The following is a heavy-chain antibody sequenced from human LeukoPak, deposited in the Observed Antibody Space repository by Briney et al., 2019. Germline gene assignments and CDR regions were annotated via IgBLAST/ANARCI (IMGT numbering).Heavy chain of an antibody. CDR3: VKDAVVVPTGWFDP. Sequence: GGSLRLSCAASGFTLSSYAMSCVRQAPGRGLEWVSAISGGDAITYYADSVKGRFTISRDNSKNTLYLQMNSLRAEDTALYYCVKDAVVVPTGWFDPWGQGTLVTVSS. J-gene: IGHJ5*02. V-gene: IGHV3-23*01. D-gene: IGHD2-2*01. CDR2: ISGGDAIT. CDR1: GFTLSSYA.